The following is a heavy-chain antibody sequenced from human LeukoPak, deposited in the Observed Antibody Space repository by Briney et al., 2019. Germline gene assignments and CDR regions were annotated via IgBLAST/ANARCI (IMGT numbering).Heavy chain of an antibody. Sequence: GGSLRLSCAASGFTFSSYWMHWVRQAPGKGLVWVSRINSDGSSTSYADSVKGRFTISRDNAKNTLYLQMNSLRAEDTAVYYCARAYYDFWSGYRPYYYYYMDVWGKGTTVTVSS. CDR1: GFTFSSYW. D-gene: IGHD3-3*01. V-gene: IGHV3-74*01. J-gene: IGHJ6*03. CDR2: INSDGSST. CDR3: ARAYYDFWSGYRPYYYYYMDV.